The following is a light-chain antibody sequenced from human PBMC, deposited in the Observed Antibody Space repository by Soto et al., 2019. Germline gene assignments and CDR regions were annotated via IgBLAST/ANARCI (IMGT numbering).Light chain of an antibody. J-gene: IGLJ3*02. Sequence: QSVLTQPPSVSGAPGQRVTISCTGSRSNIGAGYDVHWYQQLPGTAPKLLIHGTNNRPSGVPDRFSGSKSGMSASLAITGLQAADEANYYCKSYDNSLSGSRVFGGGTKVTVL. CDR2: GTN. CDR1: RSNIGAGYD. CDR3: KSYDNSLSGSRV. V-gene: IGLV1-40*01.